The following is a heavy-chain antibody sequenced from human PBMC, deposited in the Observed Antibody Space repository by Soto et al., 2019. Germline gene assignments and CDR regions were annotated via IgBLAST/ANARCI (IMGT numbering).Heavy chain of an antibody. D-gene: IGHD3-10*02. CDR2: ISGSGGST. CDR3: ANSDYVSPFEY. V-gene: IGHV3-23*01. Sequence: EVQLLESGGGLVQPGGSLRLSCEASRFSFSSSAMNWVRQTPGRGLEWVSGISGSGGSTYYADSVNGRFTISRDNSKNTLYLQMSSLRAEDTAVYYCANSDYVSPFEYWGQGTLVTVS. J-gene: IGHJ4*01. CDR1: RFSFSSSA.